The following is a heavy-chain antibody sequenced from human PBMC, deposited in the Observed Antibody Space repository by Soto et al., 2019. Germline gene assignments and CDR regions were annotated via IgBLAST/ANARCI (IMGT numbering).Heavy chain of an antibody. D-gene: IGHD5-18*01. Sequence: QVQLQESGPGLVKPSQTLSLTCTVSGGSISSGDYYWSWIRQPPGKGLEWIGYIYYSGSTYYNPSLKSRVTISVDTSKNQVSLKLSSVTAADTAVYYCARGREYSYGYPHWFDPWGQGTLVTVSS. CDR2: IYYSGST. J-gene: IGHJ5*02. CDR1: GGSISSGDYY. CDR3: ARGREYSYGYPHWFDP. V-gene: IGHV4-30-4*01.